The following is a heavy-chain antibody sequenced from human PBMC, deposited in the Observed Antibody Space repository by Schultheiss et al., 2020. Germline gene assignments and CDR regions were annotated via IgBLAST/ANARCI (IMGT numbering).Heavy chain of an antibody. CDR3: ARDGSAMDV. CDR2: IYYSGST. Sequence: SATVSLTCTVSGGSISSSSYYWGWIRQPPGKGLEWIGSIYYSGSTYYNPSLKSRVTISVDTSKNQFSLKLSSVTAADTAVYYCARDGSAMDVWGPGTTVTVSS. J-gene: IGHJ6*02. V-gene: IGHV4-39*07. CDR1: GGSISSSSYY.